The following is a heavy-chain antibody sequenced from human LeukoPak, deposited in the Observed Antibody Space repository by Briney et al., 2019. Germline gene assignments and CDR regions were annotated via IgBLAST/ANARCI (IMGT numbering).Heavy chain of an antibody. Sequence: ASVKVSCKASGYTFTSYDINWVRQATGQGLEWLGWMNPSSGNTGYAQKFQGRVTMTKDTSISTAYMELSSLRSEDTAVYYCARVAYYYDSAGLYLNYFYGMDVWGQGTTVTVSS. CDR1: GYTFTSYD. J-gene: IGHJ6*02. V-gene: IGHV1-8*01. CDR2: MNPSSGNT. D-gene: IGHD3-22*01. CDR3: ARVAYYYDSAGLYLNYFYGMDV.